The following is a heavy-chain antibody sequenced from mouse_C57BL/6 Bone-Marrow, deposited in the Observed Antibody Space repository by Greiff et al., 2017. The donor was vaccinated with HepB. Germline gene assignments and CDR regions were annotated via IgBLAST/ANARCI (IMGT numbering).Heavy chain of an antibody. J-gene: IGHJ4*01. CDR2: ISSGGDYI. CDR1: GFTFSSYA. Sequence: EVKLVESGEGLVKPGGSLKLSCAASGFTFSSYAMSWVRQTPEKRLEWVAYISSGGDYIYYADTVKGRFTISRDNARNTLYLQMSSLKSEDTAMYYCTSRNYVDAMDYWGQGTSVTVSS. V-gene: IGHV5-9-1*02. D-gene: IGHD2-1*01. CDR3: TSRNYVDAMDY.